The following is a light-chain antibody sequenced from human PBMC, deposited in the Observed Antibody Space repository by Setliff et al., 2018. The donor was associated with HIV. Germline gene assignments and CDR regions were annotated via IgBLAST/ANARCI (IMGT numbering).Light chain of an antibody. CDR1: SNDIGKYNL. J-gene: IGLJ2*01. V-gene: IGLV2-23*02. CDR3: CSYTGDVNYVL. CDR2: EVT. Sequence: QSVLTQPASVSASPGQSITISCTGPSNDIGKYNLVSWYQQHPNRAPKLIIFEVTQRPSGVSNRFSGSKSGDTASLTISGLQAEDEADYFCCSYTGDVNYVLFGGGTK.